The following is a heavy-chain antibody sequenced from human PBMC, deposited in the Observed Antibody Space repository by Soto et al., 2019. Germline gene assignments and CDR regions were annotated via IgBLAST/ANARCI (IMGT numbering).Heavy chain of an antibody. Sequence: EVQLVESGGGLVKPGGYLRLSCAASGFTFTRYSMNWVRQAPGKGLEWVSSISSTTNYIYYADSMKGRFTVSRDNAKNSVYLEMNSLSAEDTAVYYCAIESEDLTSNFDYWGQGTLVTVSS. J-gene: IGHJ4*02. CDR1: GFTFTRYS. CDR2: ISSTTNYI. CDR3: AIESEDLTSNFDY. V-gene: IGHV3-21*01.